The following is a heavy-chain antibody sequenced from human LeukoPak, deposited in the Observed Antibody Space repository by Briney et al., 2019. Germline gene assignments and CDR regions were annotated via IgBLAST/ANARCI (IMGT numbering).Heavy chain of an antibody. D-gene: IGHD1-26*01. Sequence: PGGSLRLSCAASGLTFRNYAMTWVRQAPGQGLEWVATISGSGGGAFYADSVKGRLSISRDNSKSTLHLQMNSLRAEDSAIYFCKVKIGILSGMDFWGQGTLVTVSS. V-gene: IGHV3-23*01. CDR1: GLTFRNYA. CDR2: ISGSGGGA. CDR3: KVKIGILSGMDF. J-gene: IGHJ4*02.